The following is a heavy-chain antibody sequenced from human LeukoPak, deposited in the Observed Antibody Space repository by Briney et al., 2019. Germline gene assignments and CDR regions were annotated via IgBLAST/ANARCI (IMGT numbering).Heavy chain of an antibody. Sequence: SETLSLTCTISGGSLSPYYWNWIRQPAGKGLEWIGRIYSSGATNYNPSLRSRVSMSVDTSKNQFSLKLSSVIAADTAVYYCAREGGYCNSGYCYISLDYWGQGALLTVSS. CDR3: AREGGYCNSGYCYISLDY. CDR1: GGSLSPYY. V-gene: IGHV4-4*07. J-gene: IGHJ4*02. CDR2: IYSSGAT. D-gene: IGHD2-2*02.